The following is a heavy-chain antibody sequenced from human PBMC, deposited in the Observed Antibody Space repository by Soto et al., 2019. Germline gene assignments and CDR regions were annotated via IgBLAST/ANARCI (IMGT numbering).Heavy chain of an antibody. J-gene: IGHJ6*03. CDR1: SGSISSADHY. V-gene: IGHV4-39*01. Sequence: PSETLSLTCAVSSGSISSADHYWGWIRQPPGKGLQWIGSIYYTGNTYYNPSLKSRVTISVDTSKNQFSLMVKSVTAADTAVYFCARGRGWSGFFGDSFYYQLDVWGQGTTVTVSS. D-gene: IGHD3-3*01. CDR3: ARGRGWSGFFGDSFYYQLDV. CDR2: IYYTGNT.